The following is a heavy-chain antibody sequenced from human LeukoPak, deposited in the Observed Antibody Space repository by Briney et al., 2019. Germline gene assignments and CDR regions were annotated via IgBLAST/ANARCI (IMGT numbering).Heavy chain of an antibody. J-gene: IGHJ4*02. V-gene: IGHV1-69*05. Sequence: ASVKVSCKASGGTFSSYAISWVRQAPGQGLEWMGGIIPIFGTANYAQKFQGRVTITTDESTSTAYMELSSLRSEDTAVYYCARDRIGCSSTSCYRGYFDYWGQGTLVTVSS. D-gene: IGHD2-2*01. CDR1: GGTFSSYA. CDR2: IIPIFGTA. CDR3: ARDRIGCSSTSCYRGYFDY.